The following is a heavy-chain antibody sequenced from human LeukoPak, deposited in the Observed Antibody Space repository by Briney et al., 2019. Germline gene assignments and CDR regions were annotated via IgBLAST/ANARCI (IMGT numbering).Heavy chain of an antibody. CDR2: IYISGSP. Sequence: PSETLSLTCTVSGGSISSHDWTWIRQPAGKGLEWIGRIYISGSPNYNPSLKRRVTMSVDTSKNQFSLKLTSVTAADTAVYYCARVSSSWYQDWYFDRWGRGTLVTVSS. D-gene: IGHD6-13*01. V-gene: IGHV4-4*07. CDR3: ARVSSSWYQDWYFDR. CDR1: GGSISSHD. J-gene: IGHJ2*01.